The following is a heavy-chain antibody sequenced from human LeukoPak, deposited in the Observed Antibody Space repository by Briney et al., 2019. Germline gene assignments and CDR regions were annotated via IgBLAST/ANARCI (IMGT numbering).Heavy chain of an antibody. CDR1: GGTFSSSA. V-gene: IGHV1-69*04. Sequence: SVKVSCKASGGTFSSSAISWVRQAPGQGLEWMGRIIPILGIANYAQKFQGRVTITADKSTSTAYMELSSLRSEDTAVYYCATDCSSTSCYAPRYFDYWGQGTLVTVSS. J-gene: IGHJ4*02. CDR2: IIPILGIA. CDR3: ATDCSSTSCYAPRYFDY. D-gene: IGHD2-2*01.